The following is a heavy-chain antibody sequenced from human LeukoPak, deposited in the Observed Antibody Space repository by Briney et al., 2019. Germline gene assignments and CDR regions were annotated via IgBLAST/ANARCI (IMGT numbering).Heavy chain of an antibody. CDR3: ARQTGVGLSILP. V-gene: IGHV4-39*01. CDR2: IYYSGNT. Sequence: SETLSLTCAVSGDSISTSNSYRGWIRRPPGKGLEWVGSIYYSGNTYYNPSLKSRVTISVDTSKNQFSLKLTSVTAADTAVYYCARQTGVGLSILPGGRGTLVTVSS. J-gene: IGHJ4*02. CDR1: GDSISTSNSY. D-gene: IGHD1-1*01.